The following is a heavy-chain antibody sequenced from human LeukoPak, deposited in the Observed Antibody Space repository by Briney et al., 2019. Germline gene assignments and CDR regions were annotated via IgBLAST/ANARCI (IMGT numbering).Heavy chain of an antibody. CDR2: IYYSGST. V-gene: IGHV4-59*12. CDR1: GGSISSYY. Sequence: SETLSLTCTVSGGSISSYYWSWIRQPPGKGLEWIGSIYYSGSTYYNPSLKSRVTISVDTSKNQFSLKLSSVTAADTAVYYCARDFGARYFDWLLQFDPWGQGTLVTVSS. CDR3: ARDFGARYFDWLLQFDP. D-gene: IGHD3-9*01. J-gene: IGHJ5*02.